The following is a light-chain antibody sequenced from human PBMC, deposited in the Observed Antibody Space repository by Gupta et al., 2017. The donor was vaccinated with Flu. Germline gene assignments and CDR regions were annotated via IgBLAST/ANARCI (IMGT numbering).Light chain of an antibody. CDR1: QDISKY. Sequence: SPSSLSASVGDRVTITCQESQDISKYLNWYQQKPRKTPNLLIYDASNLATGVPSRFSGSGSGTDFTFTISSLQPEDIATYYCQQYDNLPTFGQGTKVEIK. CDR3: QQYDNLPT. J-gene: IGKJ1*01. CDR2: DAS. V-gene: IGKV1-33*01.